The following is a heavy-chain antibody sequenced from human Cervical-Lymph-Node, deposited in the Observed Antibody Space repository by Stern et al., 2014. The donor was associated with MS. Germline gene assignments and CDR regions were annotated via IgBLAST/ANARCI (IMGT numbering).Heavy chain of an antibody. J-gene: IGHJ4*02. CDR2: IKSITDGETT. V-gene: IGHV3-15*01. CDR1: GFTFSDAW. Sequence: EVQLVESGGGLVKPGGSLRLSCAASGFTFSDAWMCWVRQAPGKGLEWVGRIKSITDGETTDYATTVKGSFTISSDTSKNITYLQMNSLKTEDTAVYYWTTYGVAATLFDYWGQGTLVAVSS. D-gene: IGHD1-26*01. CDR3: TTYGVAATLFDY.